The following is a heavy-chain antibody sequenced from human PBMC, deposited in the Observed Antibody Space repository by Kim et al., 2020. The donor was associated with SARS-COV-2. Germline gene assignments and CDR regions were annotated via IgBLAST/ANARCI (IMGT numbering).Heavy chain of an antibody. CDR2: IGADGRGQ. D-gene: IGHD2-15*01. J-gene: IGHJ4*02. CDR1: GFTFRNYW. V-gene: IGHV3-7*03. CDR3: VGDLGFCGGGICYAVVDN. Sequence: GGSLRLACAASGFTFRNYWMNWVRQAPGKGLEWVATIGADGRGQHYVDSVTGRFTISRDNAKNSLNLQRNSLRAEDTAVYFCVGDLGFCGGGICYAVVDNWGKVTPDAVSS.